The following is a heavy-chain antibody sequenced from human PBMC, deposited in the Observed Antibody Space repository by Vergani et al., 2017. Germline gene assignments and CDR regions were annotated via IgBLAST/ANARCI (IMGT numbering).Heavy chain of an antibody. D-gene: IGHD3-22*01. CDR2: TYYRSKWYN. CDR3: ARGGYYYDSSGYYRDYYYYMDV. Sequence: QVQLQQSGPGLVKPSQTLSLTCAISGDSVSSNSAAWNWIRQSPSRGLEWLGRTYYRSKWYNDYAVSVKSRITINPDTSKNQFSLQLNSVTPEDTAVYYCARGGYYYDSSGYYRDYYYYMDVWGKGP. V-gene: IGHV6-1*01. CDR1: GDSVSSNSAA. J-gene: IGHJ6*03.